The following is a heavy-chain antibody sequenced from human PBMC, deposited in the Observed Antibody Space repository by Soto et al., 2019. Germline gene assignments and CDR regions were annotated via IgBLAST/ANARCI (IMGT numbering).Heavy chain of an antibody. V-gene: IGHV4-34*01. Sequence: SETLSLTCAVYGGSFSGYYWSWIRQPPGKGLEWIGEINHSGSTNYNPSLKSRVTISVDTSKNQFSLKLSSVTAADTAVYYCARAFDCSSTSCYTFDYWGQGTLVTVSS. J-gene: IGHJ4*02. CDR1: GGSFSGYY. CDR2: INHSGST. CDR3: ARAFDCSSTSCYTFDY. D-gene: IGHD2-2*02.